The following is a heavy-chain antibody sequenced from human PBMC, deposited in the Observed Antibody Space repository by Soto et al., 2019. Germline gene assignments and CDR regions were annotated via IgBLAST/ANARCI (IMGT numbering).Heavy chain of an antibody. D-gene: IGHD1-26*01. CDR2: ISSTGETT. J-gene: IGHJ4*02. V-gene: IGHV3-48*01. Sequence: PGESLRLSCAASGVTFSTYSVNWVRQAPGKGLEWVSFISSTGETTYYADSVKGRLTISRDNAKNSLFLQMNSMTAEDTAVYYCAWDVPLPDDWGQGTLVTVSP. CDR1: GVTFSTYS. CDR3: AWDVPLPDD.